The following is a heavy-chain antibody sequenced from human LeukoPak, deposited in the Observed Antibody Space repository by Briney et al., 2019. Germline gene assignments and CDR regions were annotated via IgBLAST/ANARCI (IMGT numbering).Heavy chain of an antibody. CDR2: IYYSGST. V-gene: IGHV4-59*01. J-gene: IGHJ5*02. CDR1: GGSLSSYY. Sequence: SETLSLTCTVSGGSLSSYYWSWIRQPPGKGLEWIGYIYYSGSTKYNPSLMSRVTISVVTSKNQFSLKLGSVTAADTAVYYCATDRYSSSWYWFDPWGQGTLVTVSS. CDR3: ATDRYSSSWYWFDP. D-gene: IGHD6-13*01.